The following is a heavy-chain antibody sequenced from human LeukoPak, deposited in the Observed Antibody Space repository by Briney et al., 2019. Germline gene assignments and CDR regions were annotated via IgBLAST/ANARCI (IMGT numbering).Heavy chain of an antibody. Sequence: GGSLRLSCAASGFTLSSYWMQWVRQAPGKGVVWFSRIDGDGSSTNYGDSVKGRFTISRDNAKNTLYLQMNSLRAEDTAVYYCARGYSGYFYYWGQGTLVTVSS. CDR3: ARGYSGYFYY. CDR1: GFTLSSYW. V-gene: IGHV3-74*01. J-gene: IGHJ4*02. D-gene: IGHD5-12*01. CDR2: IDGDGSST.